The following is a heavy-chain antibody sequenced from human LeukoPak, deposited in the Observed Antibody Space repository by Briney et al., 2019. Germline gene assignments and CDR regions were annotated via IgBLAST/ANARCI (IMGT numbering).Heavy chain of an antibody. Sequence: PGGSLRLSCAGSGFIFSRYSMNWFRQAPGKGLERVSSISSRSTNIFYADSVKGRFTISRDNAKNSLYLQMNSLGAEDTAVYYCARDAQWLVPEGYFYYMDVWGKGTTVTVSS. V-gene: IGHV3-21*01. CDR2: ISSRSTNI. CDR1: GFIFSRYS. CDR3: ARDAQWLVPEGYFYYMDV. J-gene: IGHJ6*03. D-gene: IGHD6-19*01.